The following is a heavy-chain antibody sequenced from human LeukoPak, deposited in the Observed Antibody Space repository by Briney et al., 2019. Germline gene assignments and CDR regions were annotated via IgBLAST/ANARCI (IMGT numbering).Heavy chain of an antibody. V-gene: IGHV4-59*01. J-gene: IGHJ4*02. D-gene: IGHD2-15*01. CDR2: IYYSGST. Sequence: PSETLSLTCTVSGGSISSCYWSRIRQPPGKRLEWIGYIYYSGSTYYNPSLKSRLTISVDTSKNQFSLKLTSVTAADTAVYYCARGGWSLDYWGQGALVTVSS. CDR1: GGSISSCY. CDR3: ARGGWSLDY.